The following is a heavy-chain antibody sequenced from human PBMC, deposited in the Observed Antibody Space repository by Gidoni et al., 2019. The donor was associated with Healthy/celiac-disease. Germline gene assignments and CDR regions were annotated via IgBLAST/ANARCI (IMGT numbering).Heavy chain of an antibody. CDR3: ARDTGGKGSDY. CDR1: GGSISSGSYY. Sequence: QVQLQESGPGLVKPSQTLSLTCTVSGGSISSGSYYWSWIRQPAGKGLEWSGRIYTSGSTTYNPSLKSRVTISVDTSKNQFSLKLSSVTAADTAVYYCARDTGGKGSDYWGQGTLVTVSS. CDR2: IYTSGST. V-gene: IGHV4-61*02. D-gene: IGHD3-10*01. J-gene: IGHJ4*02.